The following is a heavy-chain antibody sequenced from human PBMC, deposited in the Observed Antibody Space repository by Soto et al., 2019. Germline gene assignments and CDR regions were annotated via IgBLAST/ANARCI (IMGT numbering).Heavy chain of an antibody. J-gene: IGHJ4*02. Sequence: GGSLRLSCAASGFTFSSYSMNWVRQAPGKGLEWVSSISSSSSYIYYADSVKGRFTISRDNAKNSLYLQMNSLRAEDTAVYYCARDWRMGVATMWGDYWGQGTLVTVSS. CDR1: GFTFSSYS. CDR2: ISSSSSYI. CDR3: ARDWRMGVATMWGDY. D-gene: IGHD5-12*01. V-gene: IGHV3-21*01.